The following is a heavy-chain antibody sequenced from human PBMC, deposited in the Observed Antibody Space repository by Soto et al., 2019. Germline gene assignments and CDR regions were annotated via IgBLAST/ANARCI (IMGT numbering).Heavy chain of an antibody. CDR3: ARGVYYYDSSGYYGY. V-gene: IGHV3-21*01. CDR1: GFTFSSYS. J-gene: IGHJ4*02. D-gene: IGHD3-22*01. CDR2: ISSSSSYI. Sequence: SLRLSCAASGFTFSSYSMNWVRQAPGKGLEWVSSISSSSSYIYYADSVKGRFTISRDNAKNSLYLQMNSLRAEDTAVYYCARGVYYYDSSGYYGYWGQGTLVTVSS.